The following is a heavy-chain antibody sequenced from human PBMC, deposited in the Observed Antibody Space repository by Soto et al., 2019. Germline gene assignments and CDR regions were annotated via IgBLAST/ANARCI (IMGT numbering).Heavy chain of an antibody. D-gene: IGHD3-16*01. CDR1: GGSISSSSYY. Sequence: PSETLSLTCTVSGGSISSSSYYWGWIRQPPGKGLEWIGSIYYSGSTYYNPSLKSRVTISVDTSKNQFSLKLSSVTAADTAVYYCARGSTSDYYYGMDVWGQGTTVTVS. CDR3: ARGSTSDYYYGMDV. V-gene: IGHV4-39*01. J-gene: IGHJ6*02. CDR2: IYYSGST.